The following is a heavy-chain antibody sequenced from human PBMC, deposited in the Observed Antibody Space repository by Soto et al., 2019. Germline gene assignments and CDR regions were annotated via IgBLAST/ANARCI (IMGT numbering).Heavy chain of an antibody. CDR3: AATVFGEYSHYALDV. CDR2: IYHTGTT. D-gene: IGHD3-3*01. CDR1: GDSITSVGYS. Sequence: SGDSITSVGYSWSWIRQPPGKALEWIGYIYHTGTTYYTAALKSRVTISLDRSKNRISLSLNSVTAADTAVYYCAATVFGEYSHYALDVWGQGTTVTVSS. J-gene: IGHJ6*02. V-gene: IGHV4-30-2*01.